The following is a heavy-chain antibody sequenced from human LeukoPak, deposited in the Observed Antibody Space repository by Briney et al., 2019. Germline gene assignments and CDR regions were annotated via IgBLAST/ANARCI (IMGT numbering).Heavy chain of an antibody. CDR2: ITSGGNT. CDR1: GFTFSSYA. CDR3: LKDWGTYRAFDY. D-gene: IGHD3-16*01. J-gene: IGHJ4*02. Sequence: GGSLRLSCAASGFTFSSYAMSWVRQAPGKGLEWVSAITSGGNTYFVDSVKGRFTISRDNSKNTVHLQMNSLRAEDTAVYYCLKDWGTYRAFDYWGQGTLVTVSS. V-gene: IGHV3-23*01.